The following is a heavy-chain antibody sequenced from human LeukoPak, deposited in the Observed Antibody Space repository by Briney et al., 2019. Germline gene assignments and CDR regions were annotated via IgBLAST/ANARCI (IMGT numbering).Heavy chain of an antibody. Sequence: SVKVSCKASGGTFSSYAISWVRQAPGQGLEWMGGIIPIFGTANYAQKFQGRVTITADESTSTAYMELSSLRSEDTAVYYCARAVLDSSGWTTFYNWFDPWGQGTLVTVSS. D-gene: IGHD6-19*01. V-gene: IGHV1-69*13. CDR2: IIPIFGTA. J-gene: IGHJ5*02. CDR3: ARAVLDSSGWTTFYNWFDP. CDR1: GGTFSSYA.